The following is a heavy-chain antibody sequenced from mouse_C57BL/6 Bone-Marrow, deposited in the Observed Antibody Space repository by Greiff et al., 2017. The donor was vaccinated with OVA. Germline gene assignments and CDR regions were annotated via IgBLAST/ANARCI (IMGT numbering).Heavy chain of an antibody. D-gene: IGHD1-1*01. J-gene: IGHJ4*01. Sequence: VQLQQSGAELARPGASVKLSCKASGYTFTSYGISWVKQRTGQGLEWIGEIYPRSGNTYYNEKFKGKATLTADKSSSTAYMELRSLTSEDSAVYFCARRDDGSMDYYAMDDWGQGTSVTVSS. V-gene: IGHV1-81*01. CDR3: ARRDDGSMDYYAMDD. CDR2: IYPRSGNT. CDR1: GYTFTSYG.